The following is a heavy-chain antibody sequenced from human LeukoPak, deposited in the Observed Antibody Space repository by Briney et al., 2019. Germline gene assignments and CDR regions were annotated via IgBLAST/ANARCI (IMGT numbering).Heavy chain of an antibody. Sequence: SETLSLTCTVSGGPISSYYWSWIRQPPGKGLEWIGYIYTSGSTNYNPSLKSRVTISVDTSKNQFSLKLSSVTAADTAVYYCARSYDFWSGYYGYWGQGTLVTVSS. CDR3: ARSYDFWSGYYGY. D-gene: IGHD3-3*01. J-gene: IGHJ4*02. CDR1: GGPISSYY. CDR2: IYTSGST. V-gene: IGHV4-4*09.